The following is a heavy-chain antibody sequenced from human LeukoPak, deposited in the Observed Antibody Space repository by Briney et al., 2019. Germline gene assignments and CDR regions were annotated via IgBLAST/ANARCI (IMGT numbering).Heavy chain of an antibody. D-gene: IGHD1-1*01. Sequence: GGSLRLSCAASGFTFASYAMSWVRQAPGKGLEWVSTISGSGGTTFYVDSLKGRFTISRDNSKNTLYLQMNSLRAEDTAVYYCAPKRWETGDFDYWGQGTLVTVSS. CDR3: APKRWETGDFDY. CDR1: GFTFASYA. V-gene: IGHV3-23*01. J-gene: IGHJ4*02. CDR2: ISGSGGTT.